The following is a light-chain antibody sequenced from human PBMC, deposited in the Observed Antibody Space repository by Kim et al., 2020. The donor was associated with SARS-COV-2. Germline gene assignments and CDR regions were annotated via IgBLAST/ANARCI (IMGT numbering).Light chain of an antibody. CDR3: QVWDSSIDHPV. J-gene: IGLJ3*02. V-gene: IGLV3-21*04. CDR1: DIGSKS. CDR2: ADS. Sequence: SYELTQPPSVSVAPGKTASITCGGNDIGSKSVHWYQQKAGQAPIMVIYADSDRPSWIPERFSGSNSGNTATLTISRAEAGDAADYYCQVWDSSIDHPVFGGGTQLTVL.